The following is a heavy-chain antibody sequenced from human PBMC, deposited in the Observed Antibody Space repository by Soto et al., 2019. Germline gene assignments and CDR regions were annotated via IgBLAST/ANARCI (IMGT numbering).Heavy chain of an antibody. V-gene: IGHV1-8*01. D-gene: IGHD5-18*01. CDR2: MNPNSGNT. J-gene: IGHJ4*02. Sequence: ASVKVSCKASGYTFTSYDINWGRQATGQGLEWMGWMNPNSGNTGYAQKFQGRVTMTRNTSISTAYMELSSLRSEDTAVYYCARDFGYSYGNDYWGQGTLVTVSS. CDR1: GYTFTSYD. CDR3: ARDFGYSYGNDY.